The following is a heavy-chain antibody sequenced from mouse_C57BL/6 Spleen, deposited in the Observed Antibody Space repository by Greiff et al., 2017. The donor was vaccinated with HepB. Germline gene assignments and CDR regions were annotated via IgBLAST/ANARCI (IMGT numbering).Heavy chain of an antibody. J-gene: IGHJ2*01. V-gene: IGHV1-62-2*01. CDR2: FYPGSGSI. CDR3: ARHEGSNYFFDY. D-gene: IGHD2-5*01. Sequence: QVQLKESGAELVKPGASVKLSCKASGYTFTEYTIHWVKQRSGQGLEWIGWFYPGSGSIKYNEKFKDKATLTADKSSSTVYMELSRWTSEDSAVYFWARHEGSNYFFDYWGQGTTLTVSS. CDR1: GYTFTEYT.